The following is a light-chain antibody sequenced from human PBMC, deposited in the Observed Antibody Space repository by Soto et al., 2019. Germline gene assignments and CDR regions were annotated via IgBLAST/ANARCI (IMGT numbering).Light chain of an antibody. CDR1: RSDVGSYNL. Sequence: QSVLTQPASVSGAPGQSITISCTGTRSDVGSYNLVSWYQQHPGKAPKFMISEVNQRPSGVANRFSGSKSGNTATLTISGVQAEDEADYYCCSYAWTSTYFVFGGGTKLTVL. CDR2: EVN. CDR3: CSYAWTSTYFV. V-gene: IGLV2-23*02. J-gene: IGLJ2*01.